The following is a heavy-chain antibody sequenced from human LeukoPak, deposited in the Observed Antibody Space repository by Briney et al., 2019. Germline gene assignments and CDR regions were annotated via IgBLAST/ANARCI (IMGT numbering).Heavy chain of an antibody. D-gene: IGHD3-9*01. CDR3: ARAFYDSLTGYATPIGY. CDR1: GYTFTGYY. CDR2: INPNSGGT. Sequence: ASVKVSCKASGYTFTGYYMHGVRQAPGQGLEWMGWINPNSGGTNYAQKFQGRVTMTRDTSISTAYMELSRLRSDDTAVYYCARAFYDSLTGYATPIGYWGQGTLVTVSS. V-gene: IGHV1-2*02. J-gene: IGHJ4*02.